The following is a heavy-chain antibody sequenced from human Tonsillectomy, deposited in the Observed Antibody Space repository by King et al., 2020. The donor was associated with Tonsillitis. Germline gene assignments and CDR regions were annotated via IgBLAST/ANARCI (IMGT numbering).Heavy chain of an antibody. J-gene: IGHJ5*02. Sequence: VQLVESGGGVVHPGTSLRLSCAASGFSFNNYGMHGLRQAPGKGLEWRAVISFDGYYPYYADSVKGRFTVSRDNYKNTVYLQMGSVTTDDTAVYYCAKDLEAEPSMAEPFGPWGQGTLVTVSS. CDR1: GFSFNNYG. V-gene: IGHV3-30*18. CDR2: ISFDGYYP. D-gene: IGHD5-24*01. CDR3: AKDLEAEPSMAEPFGP.